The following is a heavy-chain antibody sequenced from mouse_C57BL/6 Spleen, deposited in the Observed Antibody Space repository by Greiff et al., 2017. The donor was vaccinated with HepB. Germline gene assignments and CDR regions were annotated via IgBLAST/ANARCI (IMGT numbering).Heavy chain of an antibody. Sequence: EVQLQQSGPELVKPGASVKISCKASGYTFTDYYMNWVKQSHGKSLEWIGDINPNNGGTSYNQKFKGKATLTVDKSSSTAYMELRSLTSEDSAVYYCAHMITTDYWGQGTTLTVSS. J-gene: IGHJ2*01. CDR2: INPNNGGT. V-gene: IGHV1-26*01. CDR3: AHMITTDY. CDR1: GYTFTDYY. D-gene: IGHD2-4*01.